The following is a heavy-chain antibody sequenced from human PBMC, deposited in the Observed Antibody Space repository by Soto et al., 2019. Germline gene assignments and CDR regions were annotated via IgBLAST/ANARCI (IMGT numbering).Heavy chain of an antibody. Sequence: ASVKVSCKASGYTFTSYGISWVRQAPGQGLEWMGWISAYNGNTNYAQKLQGRVTMTTDTSTSTAYMELRSLRSDDTAVYYCARDNVVVVVADNSAFDSWGQGTMVRVSS. D-gene: IGHD2-15*01. CDR1: GYTFTSYG. CDR2: ISAYNGNT. CDR3: ARDNVVVVVADNSAFDS. J-gene: IGHJ3*02. V-gene: IGHV1-18*01.